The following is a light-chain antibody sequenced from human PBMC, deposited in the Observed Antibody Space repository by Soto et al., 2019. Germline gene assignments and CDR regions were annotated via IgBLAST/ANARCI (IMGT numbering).Light chain of an antibody. J-gene: IGLJ2*01. Sequence: QSVPTQPPSASESPGQSATISCTGTSSDVGGYNYVSWYQQYPGKAPKLMIYEVSKRPSGVPDRFSGSKSGNTASLTVSGLQAENEADYYCSSYAGSSTWVFGGGTKVTVL. CDR2: EVS. CDR1: SSDVGGYNY. V-gene: IGLV2-8*01. CDR3: SSYAGSSTWV.